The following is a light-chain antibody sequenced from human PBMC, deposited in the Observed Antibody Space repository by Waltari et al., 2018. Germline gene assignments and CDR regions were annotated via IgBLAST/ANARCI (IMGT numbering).Light chain of an antibody. CDR2: GAS. J-gene: IGKJ1*01. CDR1: QSVSSSF. V-gene: IGKV3-20*01. CDR3: QYFGASPTWT. Sequence: EIVLTQSPGTLSLSPGERVTLSCRTSQSVSSSFLAWYQQKPGQAPRLLIYGASSRATGVPDRFSGSGFGTDFTLIISRLEPEDSAVYYCQYFGASPTWTFGQGTKVEIK.